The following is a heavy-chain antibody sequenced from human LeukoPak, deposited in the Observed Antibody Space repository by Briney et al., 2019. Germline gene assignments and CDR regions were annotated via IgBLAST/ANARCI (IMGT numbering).Heavy chain of an antibody. CDR2: IDPSDSYT. CDR1: GYGFTSYW. CDR3: ARHSSLGSWFDP. Sequence: GESLKISCRGSGYGFTSYWISWVRQMPGKGLEWMGRIDPSDSYTNYSPSFQGHVTISADKSISTAYLQWSSLKASDTAMYYCARHSSLGSWFDPWGQGTLVTVSS. V-gene: IGHV5-10-1*01. J-gene: IGHJ5*02. D-gene: IGHD1-14*01.